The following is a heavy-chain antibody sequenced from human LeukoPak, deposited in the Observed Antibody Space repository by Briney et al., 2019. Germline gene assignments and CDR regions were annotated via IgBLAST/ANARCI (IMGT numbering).Heavy chain of an antibody. V-gene: IGHV3-74*01. J-gene: IGHJ5*02. Sequence: GGSLRLSCAASGFTFDDYAMHWVRQAPGKGLEWVSHMNSDGTIIRYADSVRGRFTSSRDNAKNTLYLQMNSLRAEDTAVYYCARGVPNSGLDRWGQGTLVTVSS. CDR3: ARGVPNSGLDR. CDR1: GFTFDDYA. D-gene: IGHD3-10*01. CDR2: MNSDGTII.